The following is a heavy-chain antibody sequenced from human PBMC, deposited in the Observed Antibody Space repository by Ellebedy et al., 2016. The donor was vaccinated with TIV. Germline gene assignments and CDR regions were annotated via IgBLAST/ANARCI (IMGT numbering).Heavy chain of an antibody. CDR2: IRQDGNDI. Sequence: GGSLRLSCAASGFTFGSVGMHWVRQAPGKGLEWVANIRQDGNDIYYVDSVKGRFTISRDNAKSSLYLQMDSVRAEDTAVYYCATDGSYGDHLSPAHAFVSGARGQRSPSLQ. V-gene: IGHV3-7*01. D-gene: IGHD1-26*01. CDR3: ATDGSYGDHLSPAHAFVS. J-gene: IGHJ3*01. CDR1: GFTFGSVG.